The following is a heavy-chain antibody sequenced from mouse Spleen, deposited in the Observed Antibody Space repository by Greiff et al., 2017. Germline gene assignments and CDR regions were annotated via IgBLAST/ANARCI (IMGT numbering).Heavy chain of an antibody. CDR1: GFTFSSYA. V-gene: IGHV5-4*01. J-gene: IGHJ4*01. Sequence: DVQLVESGGGLVKPGGSLKLSCAASGFTFSSYAMSWVRQTPEKRLEWVATISDGGSYTYYPDNVKGRFTISRDNAKNNLYLQMSHLKSEDTAMYYCAITGDAMDYWGQGTSVTVSS. D-gene: IGHD4-1*01. CDR2: ISDGGSYT. CDR3: AITGDAMDY.